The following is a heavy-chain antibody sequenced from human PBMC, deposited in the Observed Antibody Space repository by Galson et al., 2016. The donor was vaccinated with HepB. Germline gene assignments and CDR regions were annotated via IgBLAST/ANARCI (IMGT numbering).Heavy chain of an antibody. J-gene: IGHJ4*02. D-gene: IGHD6-25*01. Sequence: DSVKGRFTISRDNAQTSVYLQMNNLRVADTAVYYCPREGGTYSGGEVAFDLWGQGTLVTVSS. CDR3: PREGGTYSGGEVAFDL. V-gene: IGHV3-7*01.